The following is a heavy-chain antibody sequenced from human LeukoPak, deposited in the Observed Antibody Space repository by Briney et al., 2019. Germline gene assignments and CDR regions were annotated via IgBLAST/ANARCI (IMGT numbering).Heavy chain of an antibody. CDR3: AREPPIFYYGMDV. V-gene: IGHV4-61*10. CDR1: DGSISSGHYY. D-gene: IGHD1-26*01. Sequence: SETLSLTCTVSDGSISSGHYYWNWVRQPAGKGLEWIGRISSSGSTSYNPSLKSRVTISADTSKNQFSLKLSSVTAADTAVYYCAREPPIFYYGMDVWGQGTTVTVSS. J-gene: IGHJ6*02. CDR2: ISSSGST.